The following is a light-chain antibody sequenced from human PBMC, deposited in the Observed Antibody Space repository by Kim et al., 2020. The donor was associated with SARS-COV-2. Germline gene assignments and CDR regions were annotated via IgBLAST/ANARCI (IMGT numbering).Light chain of an antibody. V-gene: IGKV1-27*01. CDR2: AAS. CDR1: QGISHD. Sequence: ASVGDRVTITCRASQGISHDLAWYQQKPGKVPKLLIFAASALHSGVPSRFSGSGSGTDFTLTISSLQPEDVATHYCQKYNGAPWTFGQGTKVDIK. J-gene: IGKJ1*01. CDR3: QKYNGAPWT.